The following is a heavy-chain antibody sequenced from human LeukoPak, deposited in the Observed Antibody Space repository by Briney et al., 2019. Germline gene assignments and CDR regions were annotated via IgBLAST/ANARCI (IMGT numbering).Heavy chain of an antibody. CDR3: ARRQSSSWSHFDY. Sequence: PSETLSLACTVSGGSISSSIYYWGWIRQPPGKGLEWIGSIYYTGNTFYNPSLKSRVSISADTSKSQFSLRLSSVTAADTAVYFCARRQSSSWSHFDYWGRGTLITVSS. J-gene: IGHJ4*02. CDR2: IYYTGNT. V-gene: IGHV4-39*01. D-gene: IGHD6-13*01. CDR1: GGSISSSIYY.